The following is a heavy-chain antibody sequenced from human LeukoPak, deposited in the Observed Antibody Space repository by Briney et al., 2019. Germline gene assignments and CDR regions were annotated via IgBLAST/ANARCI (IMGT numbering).Heavy chain of an antibody. CDR3: AKYRPGTYYRGPGMDV. J-gene: IGHJ6*02. V-gene: IGHV3-23*01. D-gene: IGHD3-10*01. CDR1: GFTFSSYA. Sequence: GGSLRLSCAASGFTFSSYAMSWGRQAPGKGMEWGSATGGDGSRTFYADFVKGRFTISRDNSKNTLYLRVDSLRAEDTAVYYCAKYRPGTYYRGPGMDVWGQGTTVTVSS. CDR2: TGGDGSRT.